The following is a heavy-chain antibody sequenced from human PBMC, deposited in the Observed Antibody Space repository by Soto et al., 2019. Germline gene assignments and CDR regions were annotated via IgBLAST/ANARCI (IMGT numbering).Heavy chain of an antibody. V-gene: IGHV3-30-3*01. Sequence: PGGSLRLSCAASGFTFSSYAMHWVRQAPGKGLEWVAVISYDGSNKYYADSVKGRFTISRDNSKNTLYLQMNSLRAEDTAVYYCARETRFDPWGQGTLVTVSS. CDR1: GFTFSSYA. J-gene: IGHJ5*02. CDR2: ISYDGSNK. CDR3: ARETRFDP.